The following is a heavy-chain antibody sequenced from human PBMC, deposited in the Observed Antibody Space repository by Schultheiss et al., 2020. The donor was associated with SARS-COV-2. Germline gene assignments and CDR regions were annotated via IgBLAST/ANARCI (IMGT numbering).Heavy chain of an antibody. CDR1: GGSISSSNW. V-gene: IGHV4-4*02. Sequence: SETLSLTCAVSGGSISSSNWWSWVRQPPGKGLEWIGEIYHSGSTNYNPSLKSRVTISVGKSKNQFSLKLSSVTAADTAVYYCARDGGAAAAGARYYYYGMDVWGQGTTVTVSS. J-gene: IGHJ6*02. CDR3: ARDGGAAAAGARYYYYGMDV. D-gene: IGHD6-13*01. CDR2: IYHSGST.